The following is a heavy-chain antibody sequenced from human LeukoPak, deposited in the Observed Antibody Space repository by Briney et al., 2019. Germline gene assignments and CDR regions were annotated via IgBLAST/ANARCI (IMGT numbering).Heavy chain of an antibody. J-gene: IGHJ4*02. CDR1: GFTFSSYW. V-gene: IGHV3-7*01. Sequence: GGSLRLSCAASGFTFSSYWMSWVRQAPGKGLEWVANIKQDGSEKYYVDSVKGRFTISRDNAKNSLYLQMNSLRAEDTAVYYCARGISRGYSGYGADYWGQGTLVTVSS. CDR2: IKQDGSEK. D-gene: IGHD5-12*01. CDR3: ARGISRGYSGYGADY.